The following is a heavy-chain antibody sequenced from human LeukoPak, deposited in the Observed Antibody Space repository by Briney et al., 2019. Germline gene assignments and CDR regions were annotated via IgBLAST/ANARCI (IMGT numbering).Heavy chain of an antibody. J-gene: IGHJ6*02. CDR3: ARGNYYGMDV. Sequence: GGSLRLSCAASGFTFSDFPLTWVRLTPGKGLEAFSSISAAGDRTYYVDSVKGRFTVSRDNAKNTLYLQMNSLRAEDTAVYYCARGNYYGMDVWGQGTTVTVSS. D-gene: IGHD2/OR15-2a*01. CDR1: GFTFSDFP. V-gene: IGHV3-23*01. CDR2: ISAAGDRT.